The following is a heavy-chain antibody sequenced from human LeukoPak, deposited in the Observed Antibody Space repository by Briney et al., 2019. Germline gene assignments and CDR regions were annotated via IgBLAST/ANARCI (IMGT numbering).Heavy chain of an antibody. D-gene: IGHD2-2*01. J-gene: IGHJ3*02. Sequence: PGGSLRLSCAASGFTFSNYAMSWVRQAPGKGLEWVSAISGSGGSTYYADSVKGRFTISRDNSKNTLYLQMNSLRAEDTAVYYCARGLIVVVPAAPMGDAFDIWGQGTMVTVSS. CDR1: GFTFSNYA. V-gene: IGHV3-23*01. CDR2: ISGSGGST. CDR3: ARGLIVVVPAAPMGDAFDI.